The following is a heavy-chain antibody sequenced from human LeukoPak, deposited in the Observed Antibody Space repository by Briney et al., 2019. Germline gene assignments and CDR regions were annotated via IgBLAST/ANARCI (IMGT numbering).Heavy chain of an antibody. CDR3: ARGPNYMDV. J-gene: IGHJ6*03. CDR1: GGSISSYY. Sequence: SETLSPTCTVSGGSISSYYWGWIRQPPGKGLEWIGSIYRSGSTYYNPSLKSRVTISVDTSKNQFSLKLSSVTAADTAVYYCARGPNYMDVWGKGTTVTVSS. CDR2: IYRSGST. V-gene: IGHV4-38-2*02.